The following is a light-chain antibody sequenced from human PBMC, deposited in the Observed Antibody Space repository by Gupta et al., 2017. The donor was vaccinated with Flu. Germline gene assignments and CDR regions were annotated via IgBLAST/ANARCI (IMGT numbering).Light chain of an antibody. Sequence: PSLSSSVGDRVTITCRASQSIRNYLNWYQQKPGKAPKVLIFSASNLQSGLPSRFSGSGSGTEFSLTISNLQPEDVATYFCQQTYSTPGGTFGPGTTVDIK. CDR1: QSIRNY. CDR2: SAS. CDR3: QQTYSTPGGT. V-gene: IGKV1-39*01. J-gene: IGKJ3*01.